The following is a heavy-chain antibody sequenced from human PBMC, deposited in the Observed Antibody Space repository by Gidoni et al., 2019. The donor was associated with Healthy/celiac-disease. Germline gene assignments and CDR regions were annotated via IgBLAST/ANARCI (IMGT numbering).Heavy chain of an antibody. D-gene: IGHD3-22*01. CDR1: GFPFSSYS. J-gene: IGHJ6*02. CDR3: AREDYSSGYQLLGYYYYGMDV. V-gene: IGHV3-21*01. Sequence: EVQLVESGGGLVKPGGSLRLSCAASGFPFSSYSMNWVRQSPGKGLGGASSSRSSSSYIYYADEVKGRFTISRDNAKNSLYLQMNSLRAEDTAVYYCAREDYSSGYQLLGYYYYGMDVWGQGTTVTVSS. CDR2: SRSSSSYI.